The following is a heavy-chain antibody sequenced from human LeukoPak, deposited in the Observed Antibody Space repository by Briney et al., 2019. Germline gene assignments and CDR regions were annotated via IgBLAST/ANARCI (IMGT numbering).Heavy chain of an antibody. J-gene: IGHJ4*02. V-gene: IGHV3-21*01. CDR2: IGGTNGGI. Sequence: GVSLRLFCAASGFRFSDHTMIWVRQAPGKGLEWVSSIGGTNGGIFYADSVKGRFTISRDNVENSLSLQMNSLRAEDTAVYYCTRDRSYSEFDYWGQGRLVTVSS. CDR3: TRDRSYSEFDY. D-gene: IGHD3-10*01. CDR1: GFRFSDHT.